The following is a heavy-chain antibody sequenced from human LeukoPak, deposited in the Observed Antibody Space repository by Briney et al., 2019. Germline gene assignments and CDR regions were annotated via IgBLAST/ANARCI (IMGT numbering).Heavy chain of an antibody. V-gene: IGHV3-23*01. CDR1: GFTFSSYA. CDR2: ISGSGGST. CDR3: ARDYGGHGS. Sequence: GGPLRLSCAASGFTFSSYAMSWVRQAPGKGLEWVSAISGSGGSTYYADSVKGRFTISRDNAKNSLYLQMNSLRAEDTAVYYCARDYGGHGSWGQGTLVTVSS. D-gene: IGHD4-23*01. J-gene: IGHJ5*02.